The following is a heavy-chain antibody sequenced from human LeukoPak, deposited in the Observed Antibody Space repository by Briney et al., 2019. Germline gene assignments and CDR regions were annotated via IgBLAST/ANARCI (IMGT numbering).Heavy chain of an antibody. J-gene: IGHJ4*02. V-gene: IGHV4-4*07. D-gene: IGHD3-9*01. CDR1: GGTISSYY. Sequence: TSETLSLTCTVSGGTISSYYWSWVRQTAGKGLEWIGRIYISGTTNYNPSLKSRVIMSLDTSKNQLSLRLTSVTAADTAVYYCARDEARTGYIHYWGQGTLITVSS. CDR3: ARDEARTGYIHY. CDR2: IYISGTT.